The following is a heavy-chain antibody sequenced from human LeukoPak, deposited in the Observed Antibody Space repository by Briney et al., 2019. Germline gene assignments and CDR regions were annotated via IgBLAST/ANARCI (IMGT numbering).Heavy chain of an antibody. CDR3: VRPVDYYYYYMDV. J-gene: IGHJ6*03. CDR2: IYHSGST. V-gene: IGHV4-59*01. Sequence: SETLSLTCTVSGGSISSYYWSWIRQPPGKGLEWIGYIYHSGSTDYNSSLKSRVTISEDTSKKQFSLKVSSVTAADTAVYYCVRPVDYYYYYMDVWGKGTTVTVSS. CDR1: GGSISSYY.